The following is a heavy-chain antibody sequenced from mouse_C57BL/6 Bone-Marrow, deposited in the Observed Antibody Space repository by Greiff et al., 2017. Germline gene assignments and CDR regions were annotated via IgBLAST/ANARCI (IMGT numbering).Heavy chain of an antibody. CDR2: IDPSDSYT. D-gene: IGHD1-1*01. J-gene: IGHJ2*01. V-gene: IGHV1-69*01. Sequence: VQLQQPGAELVMPGASVKLSCKASGYTFTSYWMHWVKQRPGQGLEWIGEIDPSDSYTNYNQKFKGKSTLTVDKSSSTAYMQLSSLTSEDSAVYYCATGYYHGSSYDDYWGQGTTLTVSS. CDR3: ATGYYHGSSYDDY. CDR1: GYTFTSYW.